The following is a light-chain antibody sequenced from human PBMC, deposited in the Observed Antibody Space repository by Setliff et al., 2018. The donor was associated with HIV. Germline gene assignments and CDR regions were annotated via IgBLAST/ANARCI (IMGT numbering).Light chain of an antibody. CDR2: GVS. CDR1: SSDVGGYNY. V-gene: IGLV2-14*01. Sequence: QSVLTQPASVSGSPGQSITISCTGTSSDVGGYNYVSWYQQHPGKAPKLMISGVSKRPSGVSSRFSGSKSGNTASLTISGLQTEDEADYYCSSYTSSSTYVFGTGTKV. CDR3: SSYTSSSTYV. J-gene: IGLJ1*01.